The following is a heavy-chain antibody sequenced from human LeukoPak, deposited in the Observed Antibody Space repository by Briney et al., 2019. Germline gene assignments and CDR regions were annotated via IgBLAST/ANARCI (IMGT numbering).Heavy chain of an antibody. CDR1: GVSISSGDYY. D-gene: IGHD5/OR15-5a*01. J-gene: IGHJ4*02. Sequence: SETLSLTCTVSGVSISSGDYYWSWIRQPPGKGLEWIGYIYYSGSTYYNPSLKSRVTISVDTSKNQFSLKLSSVTAADTAVYYCARASVYGDYDYWGQGTLVTVSS. V-gene: IGHV4-30-4*08. CDR2: IYYSGST. CDR3: ARASVYGDYDY.